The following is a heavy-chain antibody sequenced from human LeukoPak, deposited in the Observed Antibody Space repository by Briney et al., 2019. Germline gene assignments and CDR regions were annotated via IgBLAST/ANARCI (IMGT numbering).Heavy chain of an antibody. D-gene: IGHD2-21*02. CDR1: GFNFANHA. CDR3: VREDTPATANY. V-gene: IGHV3-23*01. CDR2: ISGGGDIT. Sequence: GGSLRLSCAASGFNFANHAMSWIRQTPGKGLEWVSAISGGGDITYYADSVTGRFTISRDNSKDTLFLQMHSLRPGDTAVYYCVREDTPATANYWGQGTLVTISS. J-gene: IGHJ4*02.